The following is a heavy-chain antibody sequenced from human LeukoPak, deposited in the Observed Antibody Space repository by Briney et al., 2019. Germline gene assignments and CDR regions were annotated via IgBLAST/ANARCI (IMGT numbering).Heavy chain of an antibody. D-gene: IGHD3-22*01. CDR1: GGSFSGYY. CDR3: ASAGVNREQYDSSGYYFPNWFDP. CDR2: INHSGST. J-gene: IGHJ5*02. Sequence: PSETLSLTCAVYGGSFSGYYWSWIRQPPGKGLEWIGEINHSGSTNYNPSLKSRVTISVDTSKNRFSLKLSSVTAADTAVYYCASAGVNREQYDSSGYYFPNWFDPWGQGTLVTVSS. V-gene: IGHV4-34*01.